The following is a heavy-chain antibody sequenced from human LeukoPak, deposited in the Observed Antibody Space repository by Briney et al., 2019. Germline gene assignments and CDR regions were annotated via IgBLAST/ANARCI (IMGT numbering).Heavy chain of an antibody. D-gene: IGHD3-22*01. CDR2: IHHSGST. V-gene: IGHV4-38-2*02. CDR3: ARGTDYYDSSGWLDP. CDR1: GDSISSGHY. J-gene: IGHJ5*02. Sequence: SETLSLTCTVSGDSISSGHYWDWIRQPPGRGLEWIGSIHHSGSTWYNPSLKSRVTISLDTSQTQISLRVTSVTAADTAVYYCARGTDYYDSSGWLDPWGQGTLVTVSS.